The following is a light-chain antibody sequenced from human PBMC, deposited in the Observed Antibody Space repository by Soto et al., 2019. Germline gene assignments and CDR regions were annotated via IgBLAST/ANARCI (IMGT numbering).Light chain of an antibody. V-gene: IGLV2-14*01. CDR2: EVS. CDR1: SXDVGNYKY. Sequence: LTQPASVSGSPGQSITISCTGTSXDVGNYKYVSWYQQHPGKAPKLMIYEVSNRPSGVSNRFSGSKSGNTASLTISGLQAEDETDYYCFSYTSSGTYVFGTGTKVTVL. J-gene: IGLJ1*01. CDR3: FSYTSSGTYV.